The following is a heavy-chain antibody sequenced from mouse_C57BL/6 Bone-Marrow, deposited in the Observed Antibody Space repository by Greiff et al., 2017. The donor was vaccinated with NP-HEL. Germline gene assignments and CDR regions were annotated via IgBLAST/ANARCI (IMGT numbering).Heavy chain of an antibody. J-gene: IGHJ2*01. CDR1: GYTFTDYY. V-gene: IGHV1-19*01. CDR2: INPYNGGT. CDR3: ARTVVAPDY. Sequence: EVMLVESGPVLVKPGASVKMSCKASGYTFTDYYMNWVKQSHGQSLELIGVINPYNGGTSYNQKFKGKATLTVDKSSSTAYMELNSLTSEDSAVYYCARTVVAPDYWGQGTTLTVSS. D-gene: IGHD1-1*01.